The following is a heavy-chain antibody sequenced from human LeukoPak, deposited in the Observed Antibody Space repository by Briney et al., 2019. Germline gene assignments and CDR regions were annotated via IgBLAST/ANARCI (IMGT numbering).Heavy chain of an antibody. CDR1: GDSITRGGFY. V-gene: IGHV4-31*03. CDR3: ARATTVSGLFDY. CDR2: IYTSGDT. J-gene: IGHJ4*02. D-gene: IGHD1-1*01. Sequence: SETLSLTCSVSGDSITRGGFYWSWIRQHPAKGLEWIGYIYTSGDTNYNASLKSRVAISLDTSRDQFSLSLTSVTAADTAVYFCARATTVSGLFDYWGQGTLVTVSS.